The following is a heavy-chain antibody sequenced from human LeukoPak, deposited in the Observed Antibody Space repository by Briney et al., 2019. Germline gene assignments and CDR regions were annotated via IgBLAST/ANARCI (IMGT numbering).Heavy chain of an antibody. D-gene: IGHD3-10*01. CDR1: GFTFSSYG. J-gene: IGHJ4*02. CDR3: AKNGHGSGSYYPRTKYYFDY. Sequence: GGSLRLSCAVSGFTFSSYGMSWVRQAPGKGLEWVSAISGSGGSTYYADFVKGRFTISRDNSKNTLYLQMNSLRAEDTAVYYCAKNGHGSGSYYPRTKYYFDYWGQGTLVTVSS. CDR2: ISGSGGST. V-gene: IGHV3-23*01.